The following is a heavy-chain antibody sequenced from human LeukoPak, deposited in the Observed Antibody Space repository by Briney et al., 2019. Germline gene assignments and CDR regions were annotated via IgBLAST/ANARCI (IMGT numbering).Heavy chain of an antibody. CDR2: ISSSGSTI. D-gene: IGHD3-3*01. V-gene: IGHV3-11*01. CDR3: ARSPGISGVVSNWFDP. Sequence: GGSLRLSCAASGFTFSDYYMSWIRQAPGKGLEWVSYISSSGSTIYYADSVKGRFTISRDNAKNSLYLQMNSLRAEDTAVYYCARSPGISGVVSNWFDPWGQGTLVTVSS. J-gene: IGHJ5*02. CDR1: GFTFSDYY.